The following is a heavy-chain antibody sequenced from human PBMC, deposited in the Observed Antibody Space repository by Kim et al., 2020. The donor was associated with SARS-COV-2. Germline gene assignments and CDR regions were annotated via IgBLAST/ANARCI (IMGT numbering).Heavy chain of an antibody. CDR2: IYPGDSDT. Sequence: GESLKISCKGSGYSFTSYWIGWVRQMPGKGLEWMGIIYPGDSDTRYSPSFQGQVTISADKSISTAYLQWSSLKASDTAMYYCARHRGYSYGSYYYYGMDVWGQATTVTVSS. D-gene: IGHD5-18*01. CDR3: ARHRGYSYGSYYYYGMDV. V-gene: IGHV5-51*01. J-gene: IGHJ6*02. CDR1: GYSFTSYW.